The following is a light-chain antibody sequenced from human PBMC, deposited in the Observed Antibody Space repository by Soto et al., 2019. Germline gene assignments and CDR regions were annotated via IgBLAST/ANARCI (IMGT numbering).Light chain of an antibody. Sequence: DIVMTQSPLSLPVTPGEPASISCRSSQSLLHGNGYNYLDWYLQKPGQSPQLLIYLGSNRASGVPDRFGGSGSGTDFTLKISRVEAEDVGIYYCMQALQTPLYSFGQGTKLEIK. J-gene: IGKJ2*03. CDR1: QSLLHGNGYNY. CDR2: LGS. V-gene: IGKV2-28*01. CDR3: MQALQTPLYS.